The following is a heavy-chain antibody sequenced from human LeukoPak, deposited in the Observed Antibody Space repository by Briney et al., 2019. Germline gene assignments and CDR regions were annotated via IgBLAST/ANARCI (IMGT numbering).Heavy chain of an antibody. J-gene: IGHJ4*02. CDR1: GFTFDDYG. Sequence: GGSLRLSCAASGFTFDDYGMSWVRQAPGKGLEWVSGINWNGGSTVYADSVKGRFTISRDNAKNSLYLQMNSLRAEDTALYYCARDLKGYSYVLGAVDYWGQGTLVTVSS. D-gene: IGHD5-18*01. CDR3: ARDLKGYSYVLGAVDY. CDR2: INWNGGST. V-gene: IGHV3-20*04.